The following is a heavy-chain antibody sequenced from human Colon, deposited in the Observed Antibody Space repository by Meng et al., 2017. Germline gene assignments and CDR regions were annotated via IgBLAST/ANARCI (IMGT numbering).Heavy chain of an antibody. CDR3: AGGPWELDY. J-gene: IGHJ4*02. CDR2: IDYSRSI. D-gene: IGHD1-26*01. Sequence: QVQLQESGPGLVRPSETLSPTCTVSGGSVSSGSHYWSWIRQPPGKGLEWIGYIDYSRSINYCPSLKSRVTMSVDTSKNQFSLNLSSVTAADTAVYYCAGGPWELDYWGQGTLVTVSS. V-gene: IGHV4-61*01. CDR1: GGSVSSGSHY.